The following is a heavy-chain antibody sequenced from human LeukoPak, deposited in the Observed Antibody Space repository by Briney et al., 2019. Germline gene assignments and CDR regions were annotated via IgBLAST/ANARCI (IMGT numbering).Heavy chain of an antibody. Sequence: GGSLRLSCAASGFTFSSYWMSWVRQAPGKGLEWVANIKQDGSEKYYVDSVKGRFTISRDNAKNSLYLQMNSLRAEDTAVYYCARGYYGSGSYPIYYFDYWGQGTLVTVSS. D-gene: IGHD3-10*01. J-gene: IGHJ4*02. V-gene: IGHV3-7*04. CDR1: GFTFSSYW. CDR2: IKQDGSEK. CDR3: ARGYYGSGSYPIYYFDY.